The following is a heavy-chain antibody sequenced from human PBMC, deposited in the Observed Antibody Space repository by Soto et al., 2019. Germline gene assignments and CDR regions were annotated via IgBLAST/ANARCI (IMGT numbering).Heavy chain of an antibody. CDR1: GDSISSYS. J-gene: IGHJ4*02. V-gene: IGHV4-59*01. CDR2: IHYNGNT. D-gene: IGHD2-2*03. CDR3: ARAGNLGRWIQPLDS. Sequence: QVQLQVSGPGLVKPSETLSLTCTVSGDSISSYSWSWIRQPPGKGLEGIGNIHYNGNTKYSPSLKSRVTMSVDTAKNHFSLKLISVTPADTAVYFCARAGNLGRWIQPLDSWGQGTLVTVSS.